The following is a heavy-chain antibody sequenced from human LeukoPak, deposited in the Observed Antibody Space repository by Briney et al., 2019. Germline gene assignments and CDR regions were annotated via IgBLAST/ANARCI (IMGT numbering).Heavy chain of an antibody. Sequence: GGSQRLSCAASGFTFSTSTMEWVRQAPGKGLEWVSSISGDSSHIYYADSVKGRFTISRDNAKNSLYLQMNSLRAEDTAVYYCARCSSSCLAGYYYMDVWGKGTTVTVSS. V-gene: IGHV3-21*01. J-gene: IGHJ6*03. CDR1: GFTFSTST. D-gene: IGHD6-13*01. CDR3: ARCSSSCLAGYYYMDV. CDR2: ISGDSSHI.